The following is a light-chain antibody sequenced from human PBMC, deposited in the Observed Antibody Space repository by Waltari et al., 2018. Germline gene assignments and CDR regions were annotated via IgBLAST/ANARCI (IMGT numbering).Light chain of an antibody. CDR3: QQYNSHSTWT. CDR1: QSVSSW. CDR2: EAS. J-gene: IGKJ1*01. Sequence: DIQMTQSPSTLSASVGDRVTITCRASQSVSSWLAWYQQKPGRAPKLLIYEASSLEGGVPSRFSGSGSATEFTLTISSLQPDDFATYYCQQYNSHSTWTFGQGTKVEIK. V-gene: IGKV1-5*01.